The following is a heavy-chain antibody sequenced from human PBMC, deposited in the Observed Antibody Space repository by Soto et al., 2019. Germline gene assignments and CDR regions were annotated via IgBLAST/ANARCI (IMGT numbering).Heavy chain of an antibody. J-gene: IGHJ3*02. V-gene: IGHV1-69*02. Sequence: ASVKVSCKASGGTFSSYTISWVRQAPGQGLEWMGRIIPILGIANYAQKFQGRVTITADKSTSTAYMELSSLRSEDTAVYYCARGGYCSGGSCYPLDDAFDIWGQGTMVTVSS. CDR1: GGTFSSYT. CDR2: IIPILGIA. D-gene: IGHD2-15*01. CDR3: ARGGYCSGGSCYPLDDAFDI.